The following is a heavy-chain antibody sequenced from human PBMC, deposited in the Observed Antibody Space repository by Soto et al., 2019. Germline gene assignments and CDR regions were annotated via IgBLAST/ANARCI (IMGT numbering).Heavy chain of an antibody. CDR1: GFTFSSYS. CDR2: ISSSSSYI. CDR3: ARDSVVVPAAILNWFDP. D-gene: IGHD2-2*02. Sequence: VGSLRLSCAASGFTFSSYSMNWVRQAPGKGLEWVSSISSSSSYIYYADSVKGRFTISRDNAKNSLYLQMNSLRAEDTAVYYCARDSVVVPAAILNWFDPWGQGTLVTVSS. V-gene: IGHV3-21*01. J-gene: IGHJ5*02.